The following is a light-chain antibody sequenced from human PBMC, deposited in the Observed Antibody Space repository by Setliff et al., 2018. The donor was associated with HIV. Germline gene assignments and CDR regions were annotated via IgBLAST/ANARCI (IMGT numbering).Light chain of an antibody. CDR1: SSDVGGHNY. Sequence: QSALTQPASVSGSPGQSITISCSGTSSDVGGHNYVSWYQLHPGKAPKLIISDVSDRPSGVSNRFSGSKSGNTASLTISGLRAEDEADYYCSSYTSSKILYVFGTGNKVTVL. CDR3: SSYTSSKILYV. J-gene: IGLJ1*01. V-gene: IGLV2-14*01. CDR2: DVS.